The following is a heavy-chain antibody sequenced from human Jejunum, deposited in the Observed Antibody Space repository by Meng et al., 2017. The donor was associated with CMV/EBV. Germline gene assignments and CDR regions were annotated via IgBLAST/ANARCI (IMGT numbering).Heavy chain of an antibody. V-gene: IGHV3-23*01. D-gene: IGHD1-14*01. Sequence: FTVGDDAMSWVRQAPGRGLEWVATISGFGDTTDYTDSVRGRFTISRDNSNNVLYLQMNTLSAGDTALYYCAKDPDSYISTLGTTFDSWGQGTLVTVSS. J-gene: IGHJ4*02. CDR3: AKDPDSYISTLGTTFDS. CDR1: FTVGDDA. CDR2: ISGFGDTT.